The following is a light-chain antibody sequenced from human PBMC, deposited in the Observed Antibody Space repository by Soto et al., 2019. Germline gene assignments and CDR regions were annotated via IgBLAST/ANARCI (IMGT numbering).Light chain of an antibody. CDR1: QSVSSNS. CDR3: QQYANSPLT. V-gene: IGKV3-20*01. Sequence: EIVLTQSPGTLSLSPGERATLSCRPSQSVSSNSLAWYQQKPGQAPRLLIYGASSRATGIPDRFSGSGSGTDFTLTINSLEPEDFAVYYCQQYANSPLTFGLGTKLEIK. J-gene: IGKJ2*01. CDR2: GAS.